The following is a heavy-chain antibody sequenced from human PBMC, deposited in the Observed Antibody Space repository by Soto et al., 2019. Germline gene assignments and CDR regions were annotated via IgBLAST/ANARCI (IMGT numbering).Heavy chain of an antibody. CDR2: ISYDGTNK. J-gene: IGHJ6*03. V-gene: IGHV3-30*18. CDR1: GFTFSTYG. D-gene: IGHD2-21*02. Sequence: QVQLVESGGGEVQPGRSLTISCAASGFTFSTYGMHWVRQTPGKGLEWVAVISYDGTNKFYSDSVKGRFTISRDNFKNTLTLQMNSLRADDTAVYSCAKDLQSYGDYDYYFY. CDR3: AKDLQSYGDYDYYFY.